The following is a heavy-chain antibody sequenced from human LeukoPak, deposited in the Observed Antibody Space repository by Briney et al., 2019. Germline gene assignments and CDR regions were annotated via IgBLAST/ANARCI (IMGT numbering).Heavy chain of an antibody. D-gene: IGHD1-26*01. V-gene: IGHV4-39*07. CDR1: GGSISSSSYY. Sequence: SETLSLTCTVSGGSISSSSYYWGWIRQPPGKGLEWIGSIYYSGSTYYNPSLKSRVTISVDTSKNQFSLKLSSVTAADTGVYYCARGPALPHYYYYYYMDVWGKGTTVTVSS. J-gene: IGHJ6*03. CDR2: IYYSGST. CDR3: ARGPALPHYYYYYYMDV.